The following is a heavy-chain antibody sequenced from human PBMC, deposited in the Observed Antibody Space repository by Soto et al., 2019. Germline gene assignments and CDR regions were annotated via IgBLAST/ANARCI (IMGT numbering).Heavy chain of an antibody. J-gene: IGHJ4*02. V-gene: IGHV3-23*01. CDR1: GFTFNNYA. CDR2: ISANGQGI. D-gene: IGHD1-7*01. CDR3: AKDRNYPRDEFHI. Sequence: SLRLSCAASGFTFNNYAMSWVRQAPGKGLEWVSAISANGQGIYYADSVKGRFIISRDSSKNTVFLHMDSLTAEDTAVYYCAKDRNYPRDEFHIWGQGTLVTVSS.